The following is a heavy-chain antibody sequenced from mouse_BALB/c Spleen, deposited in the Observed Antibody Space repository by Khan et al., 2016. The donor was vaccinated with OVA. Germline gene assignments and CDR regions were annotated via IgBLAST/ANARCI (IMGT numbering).Heavy chain of an antibody. CDR3: AKGLWSYYFALDY. CDR2: IWGGGTT. D-gene: IGHD1-1*02. J-gene: IGHJ4*01. Sequence: VQRVESGPGLVAPSQNLSITCTVSGFSLTDYGVSWIRQPPGKGLEWLGVIWGGGTTYYNSALKSRLSIRKDNSKSQVFLKMNSLQTDDTAMYYCAKGLWSYYFALDYWGQGTSVTVSS. CDR1: GFSLTDYG. V-gene: IGHV2-6-5*01.